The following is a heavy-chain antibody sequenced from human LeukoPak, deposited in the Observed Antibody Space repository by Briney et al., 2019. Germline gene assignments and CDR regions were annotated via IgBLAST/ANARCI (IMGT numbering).Heavy chain of an antibody. CDR2: IYHSGST. D-gene: IGHD1-14*01. CDR1: GGSISSSNW. J-gene: IGHJ3*02. Sequence: PSETLSLTFAVSGGSISSSNWWSWVRQPPGKGLEWIGEIYHSGSTNYNPSLKSRVTISVDKSKNQFSLKLSSVTAADTAVYYCARWYPSRYAFDIWGQGTMVTVSS. CDR3: ARWYPSRYAFDI. V-gene: IGHV4-4*02.